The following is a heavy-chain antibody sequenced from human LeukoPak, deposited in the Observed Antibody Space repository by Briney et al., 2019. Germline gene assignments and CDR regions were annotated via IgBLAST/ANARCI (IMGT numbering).Heavy chain of an antibody. J-gene: IGHJ5*02. CDR3: ARSGWTNWFDP. CDR1: GFIFSSYS. CDR2: SSSSSTTI. Sequence: GGSLRLSCAVSGFIFSSYSKHWVRPAPGRGLEWLSYSSSSSTTIYYADSVKGRFTISRDNAKTSLYLQMNSLSGEDTAVYYCARSGWTNWFDPWGQGTLVTVSS. D-gene: IGHD3/OR15-3a*01. V-gene: IGHV3-48*04.